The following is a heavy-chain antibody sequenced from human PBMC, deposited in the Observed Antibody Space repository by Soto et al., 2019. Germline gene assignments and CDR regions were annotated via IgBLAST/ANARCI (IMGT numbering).Heavy chain of an antibody. CDR1: GFTFSSYA. Sequence: GGSLRLSCAASGFTFSSYAMSWVRQAPGKGLEWVSAISGSGGSTYYADSVKGRFTISRDNSKNTLYLQMNSLRAEDTAVYYCAKDPRRSLYYDILTGLWFDPWGQGTLGTVSS. V-gene: IGHV3-23*01. D-gene: IGHD3-9*01. CDR2: ISGSGGST. J-gene: IGHJ5*02. CDR3: AKDPRRSLYYDILTGLWFDP.